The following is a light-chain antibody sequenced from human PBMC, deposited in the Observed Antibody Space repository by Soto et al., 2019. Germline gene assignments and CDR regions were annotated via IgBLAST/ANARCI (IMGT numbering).Light chain of an antibody. CDR3: QHYSTYSGT. Sequence: DIHMTQSPSTLSASVGDRVTITCRASQNINTWLAWYQQKPGKAPKLLIYRASSLESGVPSRFSGSGSGTEFTLTISSLQPDDFSTYYCQHYSTYSGTFGPGTKVDI. V-gene: IGKV1-5*03. CDR1: QNINTW. CDR2: RAS. J-gene: IGKJ3*01.